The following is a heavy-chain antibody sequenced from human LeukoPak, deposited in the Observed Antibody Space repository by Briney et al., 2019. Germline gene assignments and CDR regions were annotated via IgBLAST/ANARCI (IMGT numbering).Heavy chain of an antibody. CDR3: ATLESSGWYLDY. V-gene: IGHV3-23*01. CDR1: GFTFTTYA. J-gene: IGHJ4*02. Sequence: GGSLRLSCAASGFTFTTYAMRWVRQAPGKGLEWVSGISDSGKSTYYADSVKGRFTISRDNSKNTLYMQINSLRVEDTAVYYCATLESSGWYLDYWGQGTLVTVSS. D-gene: IGHD6-19*01. CDR2: ISDSGKST.